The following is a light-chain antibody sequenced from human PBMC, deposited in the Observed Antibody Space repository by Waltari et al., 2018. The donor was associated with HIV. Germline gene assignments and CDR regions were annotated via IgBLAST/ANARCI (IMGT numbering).Light chain of an antibody. CDR1: KSVSSN. CDR2: GAS. Sequence: EIVMRQSPGTLSVSPGERVTLSCRASKSVSSNLAWYQQKPGQAPRLLTYGASTRATGIPARFSGSGSGTEFTLTISSLQSEDLAVYYCQQYNNWPRTFGQGTNVEIK. CDR3: QQYNNWPRT. V-gene: IGKV3-15*01. J-gene: IGKJ1*01.